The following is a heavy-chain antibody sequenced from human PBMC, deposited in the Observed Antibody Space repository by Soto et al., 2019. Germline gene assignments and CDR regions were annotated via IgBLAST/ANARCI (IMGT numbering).Heavy chain of an antibody. Sequence: QVQLVQSGAEVKKPGASVKVSCKASGYTFTSYAMHWVRQAPGQRLEWMGWINAGNGNTKYSQKFQGRVTITRDTSARNAYMELSSLRSEDTAVYYCASEYCGGDCYSAARYGMDVWGQGTTVTVSS. CDR1: GYTFTSYA. CDR3: ASEYCGGDCYSAARYGMDV. CDR2: INAGNGNT. V-gene: IGHV1-3*01. J-gene: IGHJ6*02. D-gene: IGHD2-21*02.